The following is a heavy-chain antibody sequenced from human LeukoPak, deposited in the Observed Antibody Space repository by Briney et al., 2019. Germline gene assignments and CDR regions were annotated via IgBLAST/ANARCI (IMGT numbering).Heavy chain of an antibody. J-gene: IGHJ4*02. Sequence: PGGSLRLSCSASGFTFDDYAMHWVRQAPGKGLERVSGISWNSGSIGYVDSVKGRFTISRDNAKNSLYLQMNSLIAEDTALYYCAKDRSLTLPTFERSGYYYYWGQGTLVTVSS. V-gene: IGHV3-9*01. CDR3: AKDRSLTLPTFERSGYYYY. CDR2: ISWNSGSI. CDR1: GFTFDDYA. D-gene: IGHD3-22*01.